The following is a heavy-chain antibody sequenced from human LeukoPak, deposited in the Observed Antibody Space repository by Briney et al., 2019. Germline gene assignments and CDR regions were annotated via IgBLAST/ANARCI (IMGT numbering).Heavy chain of an antibody. CDR1: GFTFSSYW. D-gene: IGHD2-8*01. Sequence: PGGSLRLSCAASGFTFSSYWMSWVRQAPGKGLEWVANIKQDGSEKYYVDSVKGRFTISRDNAKNSLYLQMNSLRAEDTAVYYCAREGLEDIVLMVYAPHGYFDYWGQGTLVTVSS. V-gene: IGHV3-7*01. CDR3: AREGLEDIVLMVYAPHGYFDY. CDR2: IKQDGSEK. J-gene: IGHJ4*02.